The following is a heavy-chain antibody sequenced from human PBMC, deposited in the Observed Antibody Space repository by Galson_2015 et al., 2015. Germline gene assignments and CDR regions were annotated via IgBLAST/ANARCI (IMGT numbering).Heavy chain of an antibody. CDR1: GFTFSDYY. J-gene: IGHJ4*02. CDR2: ISGSGDII. CDR3: ASLPNYSFDY. D-gene: IGHD3-10*01. Sequence: SLRLSCAAAGFTFSDYYMSWIRQAPGKGLEWLPYISGSGDIIYYAASVKGRFTISRDNAKNSLYLQINSLRVEDTAVYYCASLPNYSFDYWGQGTLLTVSS. V-gene: IGHV3-11*01.